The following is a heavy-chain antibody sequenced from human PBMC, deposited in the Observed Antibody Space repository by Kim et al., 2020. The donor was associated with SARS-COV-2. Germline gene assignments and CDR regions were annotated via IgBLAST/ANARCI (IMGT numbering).Heavy chain of an antibody. CDR2: MNPNSGNT. CDR1: GYTFTSYD. V-gene: IGHV1-8*01. CDR3: ARETRTTGAFDI. Sequence: ASVKVSCKASGYTFTSYDINWVRQATGQGLEWMGWMNPNSGNTGYAQKFQGRVTMTRNTSISTAYMELSSLRSEDTAVYYCARETRTTGAFDIWGQGTMVTVSS. D-gene: IGHD4-17*01. J-gene: IGHJ3*02.